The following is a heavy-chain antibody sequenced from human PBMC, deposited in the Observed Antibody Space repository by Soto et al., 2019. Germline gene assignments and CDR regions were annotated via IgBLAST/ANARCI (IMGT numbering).Heavy chain of an antibody. J-gene: IGHJ4*02. CDR2: IIPIFGTA. Sequence: SMKVSCKASGGTLSSYAISWVRQAPGQRVEWMGGIIPIFGTANYAQKFQGRVTITADESTSTAYMELSSPRTEDTAVYYCARDRSYYDSSKNYWGRGTLVPVS. D-gene: IGHD3-22*01. V-gene: IGHV1-69*13. CDR1: GGTLSSYA. CDR3: ARDRSYYDSSKNY.